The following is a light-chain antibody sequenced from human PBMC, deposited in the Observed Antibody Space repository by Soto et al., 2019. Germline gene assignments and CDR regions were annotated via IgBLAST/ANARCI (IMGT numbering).Light chain of an antibody. CDR3: QHRAIWPIS. Sequence: EIVLTQSPATLSLSPGERATLSCRTSQSVRNHLVWYQQKPGQAPRLLIYDAFIRATGIPARFSGSGSGTDFTLTISSVEPEDFAVYYCQHRAIWPISFGGGTKVEIK. CDR1: QSVRNH. J-gene: IGKJ4*01. CDR2: DAF. V-gene: IGKV3-11*01.